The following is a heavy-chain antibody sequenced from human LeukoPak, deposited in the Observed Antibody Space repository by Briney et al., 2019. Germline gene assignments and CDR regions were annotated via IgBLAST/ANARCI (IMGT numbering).Heavy chain of an antibody. CDR2: IYYRGST. D-gene: IGHD6-19*01. V-gene: IGHV4-59*08. J-gene: IGHJ4*02. CDR1: GGSISSYY. Sequence: SETLSLTCTVSGGSISSYYWSWIRQPPGKGLEWIGYIYYRGSTNYNPSLKSRVTISVDTPKNQFSLRLRSVTAADTAVYYCARAPEFSSGWLHDYWGQGTLVTVSS. CDR3: ARAPEFSSGWLHDY.